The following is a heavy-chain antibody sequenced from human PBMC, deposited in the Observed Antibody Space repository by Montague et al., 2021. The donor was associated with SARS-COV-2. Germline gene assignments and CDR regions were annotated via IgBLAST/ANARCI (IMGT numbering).Heavy chain of an antibody. D-gene: IGHD1-14*01. CDR2: IYNGGST. CDR1: GDSIRNSDYS. CDR3: VTRTRYPQNDFGF. J-gene: IGHJ4*02. V-gene: IGHV4-39*01. Sequence: SETLSLTCTVSGDSIRNSDYSWGWVRQPPGNGLEWIGNIYNGGSTFYSPSLKSRVTIFVDTSKNQFSLKLSSVTAADTAVYYCVTRTRYPQNDFGFWGQGTLVTVSS.